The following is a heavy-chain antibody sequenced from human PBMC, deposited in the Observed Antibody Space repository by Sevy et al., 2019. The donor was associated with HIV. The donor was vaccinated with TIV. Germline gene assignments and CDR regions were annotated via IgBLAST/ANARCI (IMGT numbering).Heavy chain of an antibody. CDR1: GYNLTELS. CDR3: ATVRTSRGIATGFDY. Sequence: ASVKVSCKVSGYNLTELSMHWVRQAPGKGLEWMGGFDPEDGETIYAQKFQGRVTMTEDTSTDTAYMELSSLRSEDTAVYYCATVRTSRGIATGFDYWGQGTLVTVSS. CDR2: FDPEDGET. D-gene: IGHD6-25*01. J-gene: IGHJ4*02. V-gene: IGHV1-24*01.